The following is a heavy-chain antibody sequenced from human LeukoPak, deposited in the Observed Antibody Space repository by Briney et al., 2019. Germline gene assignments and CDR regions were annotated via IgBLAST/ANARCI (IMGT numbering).Heavy chain of an antibody. CDR1: GYTFTCYY. CDR3: ASAVIAAAGSDY. D-gene: IGHD6-13*01. CDR2: INPNSGGT. J-gene: IGHJ4*02. V-gene: IGHV1-2*02. Sequence: ASVKVSCKASGYTFTCYYMHWVRQAPGQGLEWMGWINPNSGGTNYAQKFQGRVTMTRDTSISTAYMELSRLRSDDTAVYYCASAVIAAAGSDYWGQGTLVTVSS.